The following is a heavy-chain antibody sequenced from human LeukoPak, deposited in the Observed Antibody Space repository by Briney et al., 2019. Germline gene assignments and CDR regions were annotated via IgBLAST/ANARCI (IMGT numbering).Heavy chain of an antibody. CDR1: GGSFSGYY. CDR2: INHSGST. J-gene: IGHJ4*02. D-gene: IGHD6-6*01. Sequence: SETLSLTCAVYGGSFSGYYWSWIRQPPGKGLEWIGEINHSGSTNYNPSLKSRVTISVDTSKNQFSLKLSSVTAADTAVYYCARRSRLPRWGQGTLVTVSS. CDR3: ARRSRLPR. V-gene: IGHV4-34*01.